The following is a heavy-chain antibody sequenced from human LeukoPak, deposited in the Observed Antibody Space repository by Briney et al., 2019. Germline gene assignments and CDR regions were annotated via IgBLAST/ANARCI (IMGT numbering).Heavy chain of an antibody. J-gene: IGHJ4*02. V-gene: IGHV3-11*01. D-gene: IGHD3-22*01. CDR1: GFTFSDYY. CDR2: ISSSGSTI. Sequence: GGSLRLSCAASGFTFSDYYMSWIRQAPGKGLEWVSYISSSGSTIYYADSVKGRFTISRDNAKNSLYLQMNSLRAEDTAVYYCARDAIARGHYYDSSRTLDYWGQGTLVTVSS. CDR3: ARDAIARGHYYDSSRTLDY.